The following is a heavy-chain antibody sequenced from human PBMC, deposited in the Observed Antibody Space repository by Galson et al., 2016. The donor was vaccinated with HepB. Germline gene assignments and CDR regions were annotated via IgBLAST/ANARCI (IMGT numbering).Heavy chain of an antibody. D-gene: IGHD3-10*01. V-gene: IGHV3-23*01. J-gene: IGHJ6*02. CDR2: ISGSGGGA. CDR3: AKEGRLGDGLDV. CDR1: GFTFRSYG. Sequence: SLRLSCAASGFTFRSYGMNWVRQAPGKGLKWVSGISGSGGGAYYGDSVKGRFTISRDNSKNTLHLQINSLRAEDTAVYYCAKEGRLGDGLDVWGQGTTVTVSS.